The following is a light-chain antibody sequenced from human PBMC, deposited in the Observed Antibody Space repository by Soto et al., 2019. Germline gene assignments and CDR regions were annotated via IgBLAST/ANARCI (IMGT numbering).Light chain of an antibody. CDR2: MGS. CDR1: QSLLNSNGRNY. J-gene: IGKJ2*01. CDR3: MQAIQTPHT. V-gene: IGKV2-28*01. Sequence: EIVMSQSPLSLPVTPGEPASISCRSSQSLLNSNGRNYLEWYLQKPGQSPLLLIYMGSNRASGVPDRFSGSGSGTNLTLKSSRLESDDVGVYYCMQAIQTPHTFGQGTKLEIK.